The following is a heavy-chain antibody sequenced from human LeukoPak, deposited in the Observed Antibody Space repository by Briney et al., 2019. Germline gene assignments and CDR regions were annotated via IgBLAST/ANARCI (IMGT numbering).Heavy chain of an antibody. D-gene: IGHD5-24*01. CDR3: ARPGTKRWLQFGY. CDR2: INPNSGGT. J-gene: IGHJ4*02. CDR1: GYTFTSYG. V-gene: IGHV1-2*02. Sequence: ASVKVSCKASGYTFTSYGISWVRQAPGQGLEWMGWINPNSGGTNYAQKFQGRVTMTRDTSISTAYMELSRLRSDDTAVYYCARPGTKRWLQFGYWGQGTLVTVSS.